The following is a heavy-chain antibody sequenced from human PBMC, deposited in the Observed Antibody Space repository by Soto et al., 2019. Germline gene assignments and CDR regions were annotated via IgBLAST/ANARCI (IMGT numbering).Heavy chain of an antibody. V-gene: IGHV3-33*01. CDR1: GFTFSSYG. Sequence: VQLVESGGGVVQPGRSLRLSCAASGFTFSSYGMHWVRQAPGKGLEWVAVIWYDGSNKYYADSVKGRFTISRDNSKNTLSLQMNSLRAEDTAVYYCARDRVSSVDYWGQGTLVTVSS. J-gene: IGHJ4*02. CDR3: ARDRVSSVDY. D-gene: IGHD2-8*01. CDR2: IWYDGSNK.